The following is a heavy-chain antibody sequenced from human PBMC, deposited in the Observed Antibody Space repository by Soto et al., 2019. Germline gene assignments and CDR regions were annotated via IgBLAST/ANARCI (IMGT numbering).Heavy chain of an antibody. V-gene: IGHV3-33*01. CDR1: GFTFSSYG. CDR2: IWYDASNK. D-gene: IGHD6-19*01. CDR3: ARDCAGYSSGWYQRGGFDY. Sequence: QVQLVESGGGVVQPGRSLRLSCAASGFTFSSYGMHWVRQAPGKGLEWVAVIWYDASNKYYADSVKGRFTISRDNSKNTLXXQMNSLRXXXTAVYYCARDCAGYSSGWYQRGGFDYWGQGTLVTVSS. J-gene: IGHJ4*02.